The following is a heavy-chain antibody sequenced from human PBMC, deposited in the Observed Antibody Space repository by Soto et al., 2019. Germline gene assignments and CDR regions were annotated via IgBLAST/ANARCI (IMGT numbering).Heavy chain of an antibody. V-gene: IGHV3-23*01. Sequence: DVQLLESGGHLVQPGVSLRLSCAASGFTFSSYAMSWVRQAPGKGLEWVSSVGAGGDMTYYSDSVKGRFTISRDNSNNALFLQMNSLRIEDTALYYCARGDRGGSGSPASYYYSGLDVWGQGTTVTVS. CDR1: GFTFSSYA. D-gene: IGHD3-10*01. CDR2: VGAGGDMT. J-gene: IGHJ6*02. CDR3: ARGDRGGSGSPASYYYSGLDV.